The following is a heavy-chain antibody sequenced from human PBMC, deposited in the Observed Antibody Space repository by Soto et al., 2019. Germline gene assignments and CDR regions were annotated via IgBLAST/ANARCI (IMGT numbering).Heavy chain of an antibody. CDR3: ARYYYDSSGYLSPFDY. Sequence: GGSLRLSCAASGFTFSDYYMSWIRQAPGKGLEWVSYITNSGTIYYADSVKGRFTISRDNAKNSLYLQMNSLRAEDTALYYCARYYYDSSGYLSPFDYWGQGTLVTVSS. V-gene: IGHV3-11*01. D-gene: IGHD3-22*01. CDR2: ITNSGTI. CDR1: GFTFSDYY. J-gene: IGHJ4*02.